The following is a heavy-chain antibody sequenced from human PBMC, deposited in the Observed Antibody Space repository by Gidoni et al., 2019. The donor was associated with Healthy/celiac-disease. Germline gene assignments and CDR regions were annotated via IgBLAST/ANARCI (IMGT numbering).Heavy chain of an antibody. CDR3: ARVAYYYDSSGYSLDY. CDR2: ISSNGGST. D-gene: IGHD3-22*01. Sequence: EVQLVESGGGLVQPGGSLRLSCAASGFTFSSYAMHWVRQAPGKGLEYVSAISSNGGSTYYANSVKGRFTISRDNSKNTLYLQMGSLRAEDMAVYYCARVAYYYDSSGYSLDYWGQGTLVTVSS. V-gene: IGHV3-64*01. J-gene: IGHJ4*02. CDR1: GFTFSSYA.